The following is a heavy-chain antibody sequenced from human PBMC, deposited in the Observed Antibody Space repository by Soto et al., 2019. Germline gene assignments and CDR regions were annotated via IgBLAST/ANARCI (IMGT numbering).Heavy chain of an antibody. CDR1: GGSISSGDYY. J-gene: IGHJ6*02. CDR3: ARDHVPVPSLSEFGYYYYGMDV. CDR2: IYYTGDT. Sequence: QVQLQESGPGLVKPSQTLSVTCTVSGGSISSGDYYWSWIRQPPGQGLEWIGYIYYTGDTYKNPSLKSRVSISIDTSKNPFSLRLRSVTAADTAVYYCARDHVPVPSLSEFGYYYYGMDVWGQGTTVTVSS. V-gene: IGHV4-30-4*01. D-gene: IGHD3-10*01.